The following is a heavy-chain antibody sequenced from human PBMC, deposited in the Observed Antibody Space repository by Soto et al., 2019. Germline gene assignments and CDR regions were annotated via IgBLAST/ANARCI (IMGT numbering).Heavy chain of an antibody. D-gene: IGHD3-3*01. CDR2: ISSASITT. J-gene: IGHJ4*02. V-gene: IGHV3-48*02. CDR1: GFTFSDYS. Sequence: EVQLVESGGGLVQTRGSLRLYCAASGFTFSDYSMNWVRQAPGKGLEWISYISSASITTYYADSVKGRFTISRDNAKNLLFLQMNSLRDEDTAVYYCARDVLSGFSNFDYWGQGTLVTVSS. CDR3: ARDVLSGFSNFDY.